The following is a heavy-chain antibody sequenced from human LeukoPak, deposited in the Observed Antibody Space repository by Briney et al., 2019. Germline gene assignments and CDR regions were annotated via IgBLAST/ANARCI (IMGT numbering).Heavy chain of an antibody. CDR1: GGSISSSSYY. V-gene: IGHV4-39*01. CDR3: ARHAAWFGTYYYYGMDV. Sequence: PSETLSLTCTVSGGSISSSSYYWGWIRQPPGKGLEWIGSIYYSGSTYYNPSLKSRVTISVDTSKNQFSLKLSSVTAADTAVYYCARHAAWFGTYYYYGMDVWGQGTTVTVSS. D-gene: IGHD3-10*01. CDR2: IYYSGST. J-gene: IGHJ6*02.